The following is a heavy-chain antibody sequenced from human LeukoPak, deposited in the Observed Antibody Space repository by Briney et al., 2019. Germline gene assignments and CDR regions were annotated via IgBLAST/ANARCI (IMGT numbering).Heavy chain of an antibody. CDR1: GFTFSDYY. Sequence: GGSLRLSCAASGFTFSDYYMTWIRQAPGKGLEWVSYISSSGRTIYSADSMKGRFTISRDNTKNSLYLQMNSLRAEDTAVFYCARDTSASGYSYGLLDYWGQGTLVTVSS. CDR3: ARDTSASGYSYGLLDY. V-gene: IGHV3-11*04. J-gene: IGHJ4*02. D-gene: IGHD5-18*01. CDR2: ISSSGRTI.